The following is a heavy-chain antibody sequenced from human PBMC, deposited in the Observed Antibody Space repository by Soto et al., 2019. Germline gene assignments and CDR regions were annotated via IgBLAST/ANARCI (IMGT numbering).Heavy chain of an antibody. V-gene: IGHV4-30-4*01. Sequence: PSETLSLTCTVSGGSISSGDYYWSWIRHPPGKGLEWIGYIYSSGSTYYNPSLKSRVTISVDTSKNQFSLKLSSVTAADTAVYYCARARGARYFDYWGQGTLVTVSS. CDR1: GGSISSGDYY. CDR3: ARARGARYFDY. J-gene: IGHJ4*02. D-gene: IGHD2-15*01. CDR2: IYSSGST.